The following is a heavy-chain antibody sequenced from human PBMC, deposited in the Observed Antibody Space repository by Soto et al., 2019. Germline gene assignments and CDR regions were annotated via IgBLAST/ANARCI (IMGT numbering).Heavy chain of an antibody. CDR3: ARGAVYCSGGSCYSRGPYYFDS. CDR1: GFTFSNYN. Sequence: PGGSLRLSCAVSGFTFSNYNMNWVRQAPGKGLEWVSYISSSSDTIYYADSVKGRFTISRDIAKNSLYLQMNSLRDEDTAVYYCARGAVYCSGGSCYSRGPYYFDSWGQGTLVTVSS. V-gene: IGHV3-48*02. CDR2: ISSSSDTI. J-gene: IGHJ4*02. D-gene: IGHD2-15*01.